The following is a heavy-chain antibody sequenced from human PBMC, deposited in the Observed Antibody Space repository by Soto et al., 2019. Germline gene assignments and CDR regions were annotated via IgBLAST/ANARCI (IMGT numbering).Heavy chain of an antibody. D-gene: IGHD2-8*01. J-gene: IGHJ6*02. V-gene: IGHV1-18*01. CDR3: AKNGQPPYYYYGMDV. CDR1: GLTFCRYG. Sequence: PVKVSCKAFGLTFCRYGITWGRQAPGQGLEWMGWISGYNGDTTYAQMVQGRVTMTIDTSTYTAYMELRSLTSDDTAIYYCAKNGQPPYYYYGMDVWGQGTTVTVSS. CDR2: ISGYNGDT.